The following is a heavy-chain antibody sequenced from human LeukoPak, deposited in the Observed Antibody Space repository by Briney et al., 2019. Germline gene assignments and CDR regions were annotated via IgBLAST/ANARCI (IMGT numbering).Heavy chain of an antibody. CDR3: ARDYGYSSSFDY. J-gene: IGHJ4*02. CDR1: GFSFRSFW. CDR2: INQDGSEK. Sequence: AGGSLRLSCAASGFSFRSFWMSWVRQAPGEGLEWVANINQDGSEKYYVDSVKGRFTISRDNAKNSLYLQMSSLRDEDTAVYYCARDYGYSSSFDYWGQGTLVTVSS. V-gene: IGHV3-7*01. D-gene: IGHD6-13*01.